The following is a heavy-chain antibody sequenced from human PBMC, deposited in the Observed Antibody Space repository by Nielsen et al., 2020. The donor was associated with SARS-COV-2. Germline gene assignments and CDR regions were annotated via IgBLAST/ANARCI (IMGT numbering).Heavy chain of an antibody. CDR1: GYTFTGYY. CDR2: INPNSGGT. J-gene: IGHJ4*02. CDR3: ARGGQLGIWSRVADGFDY. D-gene: IGHD7-27*01. Sequence: ASVKVSCKASGYTFTGYYMHWVRQAPGQGLEWMGWINPNSGGTNYAQKFQGWVTMTRGTSISTAYMELSRLRSDDTAVYYCARGGQLGIWSRVADGFDYWGQGTLVTVSS. V-gene: IGHV1-2*04.